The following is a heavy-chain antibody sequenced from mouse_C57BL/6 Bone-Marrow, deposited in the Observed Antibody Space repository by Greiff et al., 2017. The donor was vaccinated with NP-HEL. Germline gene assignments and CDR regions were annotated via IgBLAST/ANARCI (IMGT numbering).Heavy chain of an antibody. CDR3: ARDAGYVNPWAMDY. Sequence: EVNVVESGGGLVQSGRSLRLSCATSGFTFSDFYMEWVRQAPGKGLEWIAASRNKANDYTTEYSASVKGRFIVSRDTSQSILYLQMNALIAEYTAIYYCARDAGYVNPWAMDYWGQGTSVTVSS. CDR1: GFTFSDFY. CDR2: SRNKANDYTT. J-gene: IGHJ4*01. D-gene: IGHD2-1*01. V-gene: IGHV7-1*01.